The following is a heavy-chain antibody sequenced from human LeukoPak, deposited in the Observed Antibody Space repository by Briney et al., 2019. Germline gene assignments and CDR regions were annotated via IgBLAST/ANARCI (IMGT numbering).Heavy chain of an antibody. CDR1: GFTFSSNS. Sequence: GGSLRLSCAASGFTFSSNSMTWVRQTPGKGLEWVSDISGSGDSTFYADSVKGRFTISRDNSRNTLYLQVSSLRPEDPAVYYCTKWSGFGDDWGQGTLVTVS. CDR3: TKWSGFGDD. J-gene: IGHJ4*02. CDR2: ISGSGDST. V-gene: IGHV3-23*01. D-gene: IGHD3-10*01.